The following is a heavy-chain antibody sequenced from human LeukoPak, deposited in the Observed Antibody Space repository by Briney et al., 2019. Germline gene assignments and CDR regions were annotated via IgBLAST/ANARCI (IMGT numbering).Heavy chain of an antibody. CDR2: IYSGGST. Sequence: GGSLRLSCAASGFTVSSNSMSWVRQAPGKGLEWVSVIYSGGSTYYADSVKGRFTISRDNSKNTLYLQMNSLRAEDTAVYYCASSAFSSSGWYGDYWGQGTLVTVSS. V-gene: IGHV3-53*01. CDR3: ASSAFSSSGWYGDY. J-gene: IGHJ4*02. D-gene: IGHD6-19*01. CDR1: GFTVSSNS.